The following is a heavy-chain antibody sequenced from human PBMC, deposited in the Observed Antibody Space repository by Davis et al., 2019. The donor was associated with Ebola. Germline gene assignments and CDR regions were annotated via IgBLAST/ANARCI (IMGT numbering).Heavy chain of an antibody. Sequence: GESLKISCVASGFSFSTYGMHWVRQAPGRGLEWVAVIRYDGSNEDYADSVKGRFTISRDNSKNTLYLQMNSLRAEDTAVYYCARGRSRSVVILGSWFDPWGQGTLVTVSS. CDR2: IRYDGSNE. D-gene: IGHD2-15*01. J-gene: IGHJ5*02. CDR1: GFSFSTYG. CDR3: ARGRSRSVVILGSWFDP. V-gene: IGHV3-33*01.